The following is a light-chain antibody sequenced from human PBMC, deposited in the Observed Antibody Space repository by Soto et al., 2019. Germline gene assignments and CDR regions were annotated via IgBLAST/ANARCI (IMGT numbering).Light chain of an antibody. Sequence: QAVVAQPASVSGSPGQSITISCTGTSSDVGGYNYVSWYQHHPGKAPKLIIYEVSYRPSGVSNRFSGSKSGNTASLTISGLQAEDEADYHCSSYTSRSTLVFGGGTKLTVL. CDR1: SSDVGGYNY. J-gene: IGLJ3*02. CDR3: SSYTSRSTLV. CDR2: EVS. V-gene: IGLV2-14*01.